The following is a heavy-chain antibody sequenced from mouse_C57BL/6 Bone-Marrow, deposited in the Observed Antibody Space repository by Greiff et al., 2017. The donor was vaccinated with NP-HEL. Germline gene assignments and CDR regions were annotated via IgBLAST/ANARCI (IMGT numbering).Heavy chain of an antibody. V-gene: IGHV14-2*01. CDR1: GFNIKDYY. CDR2: IDPEDGET. D-gene: IGHD1-1*01. CDR3: ALITTVVASFYRYFDV. J-gene: IGHJ1*03. Sequence: VQLQQSGAELVKPGASVKLSCTASGFNIKDYYMHWVKQRTEQGLEWIGRIDPEDGETKYAPKFQGKATITADTSSNTAYLQRSSLTSEDTAVYYCALITTVVASFYRYFDVWGTGTTVTVSS.